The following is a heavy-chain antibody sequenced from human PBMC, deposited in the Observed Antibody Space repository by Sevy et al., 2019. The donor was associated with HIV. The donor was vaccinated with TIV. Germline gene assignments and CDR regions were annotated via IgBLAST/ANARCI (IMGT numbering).Heavy chain of an antibody. Sequence: ASVKVSCKVSGYTLNKLSMHWVRQAPGKGLEWMGSFDPEAGETLYAQKFQGRVTMTEDTSTDTAYMELSSLRSEDTAVYYCAATKDYYESSGPPFGYWGQGTLVTVSS. J-gene: IGHJ4*02. CDR2: FDPEAGET. D-gene: IGHD3-22*01. CDR3: AATKDYYESSGPPFGY. CDR1: GYTLNKLS. V-gene: IGHV1-24*01.